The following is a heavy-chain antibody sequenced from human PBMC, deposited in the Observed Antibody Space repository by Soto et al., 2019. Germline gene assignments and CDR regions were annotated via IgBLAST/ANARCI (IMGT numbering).Heavy chain of an antibody. CDR1: GGTFSSYA. CDR3: ARDHYYDSSGFLVGMDV. D-gene: IGHD3-22*01. V-gene: IGHV1-69*13. CDR2: IIPIFGTA. Sequence: GASVKVSCKASGGTFSSYAISWVRQAPGQGLEWMGGIIPIFGTANYAQRFQGRVTITADESTSTAYMELSSLRSEDTAVYYCARDHYYDSSGFLVGMDVWGQGTTVTVSS. J-gene: IGHJ6*02.